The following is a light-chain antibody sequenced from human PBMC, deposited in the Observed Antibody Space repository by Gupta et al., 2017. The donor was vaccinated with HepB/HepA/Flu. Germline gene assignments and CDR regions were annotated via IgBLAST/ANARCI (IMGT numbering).Light chain of an antibody. J-gene: IGLJ3*02. CDR2: EVS. V-gene: IGLV2-8*01. Sequence: QSALTQPPSASGSPGQSVTISCTGTSSDVGGYNYVSWYQQHPGKAPKLMIYEVSKRPSGVPDRFSGSKSGNPASLTVSGLQAEDEADYYCSSYAGRNNLVFGGGTKRTVL. CDR1: SSDVGGYNY. CDR3: SSYAGRNNLV.